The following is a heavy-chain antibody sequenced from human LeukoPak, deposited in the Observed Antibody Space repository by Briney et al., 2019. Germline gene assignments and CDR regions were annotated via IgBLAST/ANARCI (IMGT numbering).Heavy chain of an antibody. CDR1: GGSINSGGYF. CDR3: ARDQTYYDFWSGYYGAFDI. CDR2: IYYSGST. Sequence: SQTLSLTCTVSGGSINSGGYFWNWIRQHPGKGLEWIGYIYYSGSTNYNPSLKSRVTISVDTSKNQFSLKLSSVTAADTAVYYCARDQTYYDFWSGYYGAFDIWGQGTMVTVSS. D-gene: IGHD3-3*01. J-gene: IGHJ3*02. V-gene: IGHV4-31*03.